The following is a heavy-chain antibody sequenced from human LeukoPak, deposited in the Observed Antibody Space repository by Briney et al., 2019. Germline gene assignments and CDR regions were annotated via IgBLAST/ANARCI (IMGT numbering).Heavy chain of an antibody. V-gene: IGHV3-21*04. D-gene: IGHD1-26*01. CDR3: AKCGRAVNSPLVPGDS. Sequence: PGGSLRLSCAASGFTFSSYSMNWVRQAPGKGLEWVSSISSSSSYIYYADSVKGRFTISRDNAKNSLYLQMNSLRAEDTAVYYCAKCGRAVNSPLVPGDSWGQGTLVTVSS. CDR2: ISSSSSYI. J-gene: IGHJ4*02. CDR1: GFTFSSYS.